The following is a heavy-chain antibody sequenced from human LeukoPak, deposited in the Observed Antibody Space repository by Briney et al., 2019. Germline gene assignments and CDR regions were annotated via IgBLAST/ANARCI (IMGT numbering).Heavy chain of an antibody. CDR1: GFTFSTYS. Sequence: PGGSLRLSCAASGFTFSTYSMNWVRQAPGEGLEWVSYISSSSTMYYADSVKGRFTISRDNGKNSLYLQMSSLRAEDTAVYYCARVASPFGVVISNWFDPWGQGTLVTVPS. J-gene: IGHJ5*02. V-gene: IGHV3-48*04. CDR2: ISSSSTM. CDR3: ARVASPFGVVISNWFDP. D-gene: IGHD3-3*01.